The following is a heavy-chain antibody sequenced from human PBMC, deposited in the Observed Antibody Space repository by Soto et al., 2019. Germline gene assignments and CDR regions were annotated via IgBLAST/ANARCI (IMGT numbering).Heavy chain of an antibody. D-gene: IGHD6-13*01. Sequence: PSEALSLTCTVSGGSISRYYWSWIRQPPGKGLEWIGYIYYSGSTNYNPSLKSRVTISVDTSKNQFSLKLSSVTAADTAVYYCARSPPCIAAAVTLNYWGQGTLVTVSS. V-gene: IGHV4-59*01. J-gene: IGHJ4*02. CDR3: ARSPPCIAAAVTLNY. CDR1: GGSISRYY. CDR2: IYYSGST.